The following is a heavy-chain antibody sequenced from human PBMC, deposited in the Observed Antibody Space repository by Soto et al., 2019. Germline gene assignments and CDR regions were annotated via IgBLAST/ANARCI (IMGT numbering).Heavy chain of an antibody. D-gene: IGHD4-17*01. V-gene: IGHV4-34*01. CDR1: GGSFSGYY. CDR3: AAWDYGDYEEFDY. CDR2: INHSGSI. J-gene: IGHJ4*02. Sequence: SETLSLTCAVYGGSFSGYYWSWIRQPPGKGLEWIGEINHSGSINYNPSLKSRVTISVDTSKNQFSLKLSSVTAADTAVYYCAAWDYGDYEEFDYWGQGTLVTVSS.